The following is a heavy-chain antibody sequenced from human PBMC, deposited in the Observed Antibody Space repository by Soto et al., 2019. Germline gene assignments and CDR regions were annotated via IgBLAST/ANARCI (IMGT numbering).Heavy chain of an antibody. D-gene: IGHD6-19*01. V-gene: IGHV5-10-1*01. CDR2: IDPSDSYT. Sequence: PGESLKISCKGSGYSFTSYWISWVHQMPGKGLEWMGRIDPSDSYTNYSPSFQGHVTISADKSISTAYLQWSSLKASDTAMYYCARHQYSSGWLSRNWFDPWGQGTLVTVSS. J-gene: IGHJ5*02. CDR1: GYSFTSYW. CDR3: ARHQYSSGWLSRNWFDP.